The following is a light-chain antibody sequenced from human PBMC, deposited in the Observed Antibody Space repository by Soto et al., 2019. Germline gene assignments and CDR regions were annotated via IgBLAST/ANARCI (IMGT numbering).Light chain of an antibody. J-gene: IGLJ1*01. CDR1: SGDVGAYNY. CDR2: DVS. CDR3: SSHSATSPYV. V-gene: IGLV2-14*01. Sequence: QSALTQPASVSGSPGQSITISCTGASGDVGAYNYVSWYQHHPGKAPKLIISDVSIRPSGVSDRFSGSKSGNTASLTISGLQAEDEADYYCSSHSATSPYVFGTGTKLTVL.